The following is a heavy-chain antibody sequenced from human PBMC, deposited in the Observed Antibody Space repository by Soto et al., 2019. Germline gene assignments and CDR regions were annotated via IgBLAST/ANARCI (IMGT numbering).Heavy chain of an antibody. CDR1: GFTFSSDW. CDR3: ARDVSPETRSLYFDAFDI. J-gene: IGHJ3*02. V-gene: IGHV3-7*05. D-gene: IGHD2-8*01. Sequence: GGSLRLSCAASGFTFSSDWMTWVRQAPGKGLEWVANIRKDGSKTSYLDSVRGRLTTSRDNAQSSLYLQMDSLRAEDTALYYCARDVSPETRSLYFDAFDIWSQGTMVTVSS. CDR2: IRKDGSKT.